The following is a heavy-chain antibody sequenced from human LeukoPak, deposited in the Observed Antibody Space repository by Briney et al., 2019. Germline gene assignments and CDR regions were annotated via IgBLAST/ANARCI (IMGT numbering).Heavy chain of an antibody. CDR3: ARGPYGGNSVGAFDI. Sequence: SETLSLTCTVSGGSISSYYWRWIRQPPGKGLEWIGYIYYSGSTNYNPSLTSRVTISVDTSKNQFSLKLSAVTAADTAVYYCARGPYGGNSVGAFDIWGQGTMVTVSS. D-gene: IGHD4-23*01. CDR1: GGSISSYY. CDR2: IYYSGST. J-gene: IGHJ3*02. V-gene: IGHV4-59*01.